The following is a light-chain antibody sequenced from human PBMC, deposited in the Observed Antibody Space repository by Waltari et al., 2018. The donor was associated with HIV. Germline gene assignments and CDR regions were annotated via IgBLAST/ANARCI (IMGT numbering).Light chain of an antibody. V-gene: IGLV2-8*01. J-gene: IGLJ2*01. Sequence: PGQSVTISCAGTSSDIGLYNFVSWYQHHPGKAPKLMISDVSRRPSGVPDRFSGSTSGNTASLTVSGLQADDEATYYCFSYAGNNFLLFGGGTKLTVL. CDR2: DVS. CDR3: FSYAGNNFLL. CDR1: SSDIGLYNF.